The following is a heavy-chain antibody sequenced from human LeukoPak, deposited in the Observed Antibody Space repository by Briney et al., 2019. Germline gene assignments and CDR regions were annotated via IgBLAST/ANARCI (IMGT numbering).Heavy chain of an antibody. CDR1: GFTFSSYS. CDR3: ARVFEYYDFWSGLDY. D-gene: IGHD3-3*01. J-gene: IGHJ4*02. CDR2: ISSSSSYM. V-gene: IGHV3-21*01. Sequence: GGSLRLSCAASGFTFSSYSMNWVRQAPGKGLEWVSSISSSSSYMYYADSVKGRFTISRDNAKNSLYLQMNSLRAEDTAVYYCARVFEYYDFWSGLDYWGQGTLVTVSS.